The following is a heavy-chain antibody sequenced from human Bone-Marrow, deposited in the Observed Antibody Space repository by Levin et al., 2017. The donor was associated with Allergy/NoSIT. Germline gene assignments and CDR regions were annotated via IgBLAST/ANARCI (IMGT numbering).Heavy chain of an antibody. CDR2: ISYDGTNR. D-gene: IGHD3-22*01. CDR3: AKDFDTSGTAPDY. Sequence: GGSLRLSCAASGFTFSAYGMHWVRQAPGKGLEWLTSISYDGTNRYYADSVRGRITISRDNSKNTLSLQMARLRAEDTAVYYCAKDFDTSGTAPDYWGQGALVTVSS. J-gene: IGHJ4*02. V-gene: IGHV3-30*18. CDR1: GFTFSAYG.